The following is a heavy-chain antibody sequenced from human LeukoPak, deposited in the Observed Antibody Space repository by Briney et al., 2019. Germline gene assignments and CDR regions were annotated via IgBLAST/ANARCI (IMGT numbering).Heavy chain of an antibody. V-gene: IGHV3-30*04. CDR2: ISYDGSNK. D-gene: IGHD6-19*01. CDR1: GFTFSSYA. CDR3: ARDAVHRYSSGWYQAGGFDY. J-gene: IGHJ4*02. Sequence: GGSLRLSCAASGFTFSSYAMHWVRQAPGKGLEWVAVISYDGSNKYYADSVKGRFTISRDNSKNTLYLQMNSLRAEDTAVYYCARDAVHRYSSGWYQAGGFDYWGQGTLVTVSS.